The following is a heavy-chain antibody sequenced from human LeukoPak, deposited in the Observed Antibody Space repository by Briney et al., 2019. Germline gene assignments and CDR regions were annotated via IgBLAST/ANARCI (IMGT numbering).Heavy chain of an antibody. Sequence: GGSLRLSCAASGFTFSSYSMNWVRQAPGKGLEWVSSIRSSSSYIYYADSVKGRFTISRDNAKNSLYLQMNSLRAEDTAVYYCARDPADYYDSKGYWGQGTPVTVSS. V-gene: IGHV3-21*01. CDR3: ARDPADYYDSKGY. D-gene: IGHD3-22*01. CDR1: GFTFSSYS. J-gene: IGHJ4*02. CDR2: IRSSSSYI.